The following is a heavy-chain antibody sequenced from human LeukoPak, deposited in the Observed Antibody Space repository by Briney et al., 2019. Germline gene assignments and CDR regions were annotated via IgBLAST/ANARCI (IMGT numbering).Heavy chain of an antibody. J-gene: IGHJ5*02. Sequence: PSETLSLTCTVSGGSISSSSYYWGWIRQPPGKGLEWIGSIYYSGSTYYNPSLKSRVTISVDTSKNQFSLKLSSVTAADTAVYYCARVYSAGHNWFDPWGQGTLVTVSS. D-gene: IGHD6-19*01. CDR1: GGSISSSSYY. CDR2: IYYSGST. CDR3: ARVYSAGHNWFDP. V-gene: IGHV4-39*07.